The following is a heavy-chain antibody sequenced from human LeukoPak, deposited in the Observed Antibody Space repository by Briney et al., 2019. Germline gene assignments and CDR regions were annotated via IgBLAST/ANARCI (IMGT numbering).Heavy chain of an antibody. CDR1: GGSVSSDDYY. CDR2: IQHSGLT. CDR3: ARGHIVVYYYYGMDV. J-gene: IGHJ6*02. D-gene: IGHD2-21*01. V-gene: IGHV4-31*11. Sequence: PSETLSLTCAVSGGSVSSDDYYWSWIRQRPGKGLEWIGYIQHSGLTYFNPSLKSRIALSIDTSKNQVSPKLSSVTAADTAVYYCARGHIVVYYYYGMDVWGQGTTVTVSS.